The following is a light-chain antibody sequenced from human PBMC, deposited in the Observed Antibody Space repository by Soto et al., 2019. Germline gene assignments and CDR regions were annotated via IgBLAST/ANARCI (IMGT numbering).Light chain of an antibody. Sequence: DIQMTQSPSTLSASVGDRVTITCRASQNIRTWLAWYQQKPGKAPKLLIYDASSLKSGVPSRFSGGGSGTEFTFTISSLQPDDFTTYYCQQYNTNPWTFGQGTKVDIK. CDR2: DAS. V-gene: IGKV1-5*01. CDR1: QNIRTW. CDR3: QQYNTNPWT. J-gene: IGKJ1*01.